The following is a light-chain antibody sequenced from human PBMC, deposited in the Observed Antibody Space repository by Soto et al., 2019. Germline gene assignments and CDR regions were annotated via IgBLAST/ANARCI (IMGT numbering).Light chain of an antibody. CDR1: SSDVGGYNY. CDR2: EVS. CDR3: SSYTSSSEV. Sequence: QSALTQPASVSGSPGQSITISCTGTSSDVGGYNYVSWYQQHPGKAPKLMIYEVSNRPSGVSNRFSGSKSGNTASLTISGLQAEDESDYYGSSYTSSSEVFGTGTKVT. V-gene: IGLV2-14*01. J-gene: IGLJ1*01.